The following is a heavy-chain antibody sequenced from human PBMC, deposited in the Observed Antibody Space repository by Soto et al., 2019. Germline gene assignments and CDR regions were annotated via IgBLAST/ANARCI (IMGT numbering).Heavy chain of an antibody. Sequence: LRLSCAASGFIFANYGMHWVRQAPGKGLEWVALITYEGSNKYYADAVKGRFTISRDNAKNMVSLQMDSLRAEDTAVYYCAKARGANNWANYYGLDVWGQGTTVTVSS. CDR3: AKARGANNWANYYGLDV. CDR2: ITYEGSNK. V-gene: IGHV3-30*18. CDR1: GFIFANYG. D-gene: IGHD1-1*01. J-gene: IGHJ6*02.